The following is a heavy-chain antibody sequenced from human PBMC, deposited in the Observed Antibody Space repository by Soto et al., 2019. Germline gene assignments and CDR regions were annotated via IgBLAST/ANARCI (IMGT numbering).Heavy chain of an antibody. D-gene: IGHD3-22*01. J-gene: IGHJ4*02. CDR2: ITWNSGHI. Sequence: PGGSLRLSCVASGFNFDDSGMNWVRQVPGKGLEWVSGITWNSGHILYADSVKGRFTISRDNAKKSLYLELNSLRPEDTALYYCAKGRSSMIVVVMDYWGQGT. CDR1: GFNFDDSG. CDR3: AKGRSSMIVVVMDY. V-gene: IGHV3-9*01.